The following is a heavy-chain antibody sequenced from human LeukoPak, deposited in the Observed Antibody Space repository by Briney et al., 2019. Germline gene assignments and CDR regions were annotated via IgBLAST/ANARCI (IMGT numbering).Heavy chain of an antibody. CDR2: INPILGST. J-gene: IGHJ5*02. V-gene: IGHV1-46*01. Sequence: ASVKVSCKASGYTFSDYYMHWVRQAPGQGLEWMGRINPILGSTRYAQKFQGRVTMTTDMSTSTVDMELSSLRSEDTAVYYCAMGIDYGGNSDWFDPWGQGTLVTVSS. CDR1: GYTFSDYY. D-gene: IGHD4-23*01. CDR3: AMGIDYGGNSDWFDP.